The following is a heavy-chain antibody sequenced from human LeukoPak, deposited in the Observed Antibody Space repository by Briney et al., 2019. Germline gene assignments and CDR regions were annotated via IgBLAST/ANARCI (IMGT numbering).Heavy chain of an antibody. CDR3: ARDASNSSGRYQYFDL. Sequence: ASVKVSCKASGYTFTHHGITWVRQAPGQGLECMGWISAYNGDTNYAQKFQGRVTMTTDTSTTTAYMELRSLRSDDTAVYYCARDASNSSGRYQYFDLWGRGTLVTVSS. D-gene: IGHD6-19*01. CDR1: GYTFTHHG. CDR2: ISAYNGDT. J-gene: IGHJ2*01. V-gene: IGHV1-18*01.